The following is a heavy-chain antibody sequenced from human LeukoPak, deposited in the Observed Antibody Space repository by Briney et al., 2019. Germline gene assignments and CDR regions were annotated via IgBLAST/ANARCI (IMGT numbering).Heavy chain of an antibody. D-gene: IGHD6-13*01. J-gene: IGHJ4*02. V-gene: IGHV1-46*01. CDR2: INPSGGST. Sequence: ASVKVSCKASGGTFSTSATSWVRQAPGQGLEWMGIINPSGGSTSYAQKFQGRVTMTRDMSTSTVYMELSSLRSEDTAVYYCARGRSGYSSSWYVTIYLFDYWGQGTLVTVSS. CDR3: ARGRSGYSSSWYVTIYLFDY. CDR1: GGTFSTSA.